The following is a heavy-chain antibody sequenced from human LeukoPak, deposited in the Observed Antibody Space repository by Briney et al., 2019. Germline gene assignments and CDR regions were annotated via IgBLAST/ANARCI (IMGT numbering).Heavy chain of an antibody. J-gene: IGHJ4*02. D-gene: IGHD2-15*01. Sequence: SETLSLTCTVSGGSISSYYWSCIRQPPGERLEWSGYIYYSGSTNYNPPLQGRVTISVDTSQDQFSLKLSSVAAADTAVYYCARGQYCSGGSCYDLDYWGQGTLVSVSS. CDR3: ARGQYCSGGSCYDLDY. CDR2: IYYSGST. CDR1: GGSISSYY. V-gene: IGHV4-59*01.